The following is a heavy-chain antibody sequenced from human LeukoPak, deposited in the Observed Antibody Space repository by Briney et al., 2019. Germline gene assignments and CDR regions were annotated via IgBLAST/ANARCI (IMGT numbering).Heavy chain of an antibody. CDR3: ARTTMVRGVVPPYFQH. J-gene: IGHJ1*01. Sequence: ASVKVSCKVSGYTLTELSMHWVRQAPGKGLEWMGGFDPEDGETIYAQKLQGRVTMTTDTSTSTAYMELRSLRSDDTAVYYCARTTMVRGVVPPYFQHWGQGTLVTVSS. D-gene: IGHD3-10*01. V-gene: IGHV1-24*01. CDR2: FDPEDGET. CDR1: GYTLTELS.